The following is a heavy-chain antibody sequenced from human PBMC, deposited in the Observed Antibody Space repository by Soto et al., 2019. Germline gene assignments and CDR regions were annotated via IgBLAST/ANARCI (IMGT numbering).Heavy chain of an antibody. CDR1: GYNFPNYL. CDR3: ARFYTTTWHQEVDF. CDR2: IDPTGSDT. V-gene: IGHV5-10-1*01. J-gene: IGHJ4*02. D-gene: IGHD5-12*01. Sequence: GESLKISFKGSGYNFPNYLINWVRQMPVKGLEWMGRIDPTGSDTNYSPSFRGHVIISADKSISTAYLQWSSLKASDTAMYFCARFYTTTWHQEVDFWGRGTLITVCS.